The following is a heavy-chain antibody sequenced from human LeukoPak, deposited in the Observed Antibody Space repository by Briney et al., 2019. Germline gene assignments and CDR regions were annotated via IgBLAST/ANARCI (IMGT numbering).Heavy chain of an antibody. D-gene: IGHD6-6*01. CDR1: GYTFTSYD. CDR3: ARGRIRQLVARNNWFDP. CDR2: MNPNRGDT. V-gene: IGHV1-8*01. Sequence: GASVKVSCKASGYTFTSYDINWVRQAAGQGLEGMGWMNPNRGDTGYAQKFQGRVTMTRNTSISTAYMELSSLRSEDTAVYYCARGRIRQLVARNNWFDPWGQGTLVTVSS. J-gene: IGHJ5*02.